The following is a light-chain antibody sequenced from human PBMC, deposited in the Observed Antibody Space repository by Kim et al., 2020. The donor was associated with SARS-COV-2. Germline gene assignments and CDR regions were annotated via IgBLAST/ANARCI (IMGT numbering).Light chain of an antibody. V-gene: IGKV1-5*03. J-gene: IGKJ1*01. Sequence: DIQMTQSPSTLSASVGDRVTITCRASQSISGWLAWYQQKPGKAPKLLIFNASSLESGVPSRFSGSASGTEFTLTVSSLQPDDFATYYCQQYNSYPWTFGRGTKVDIK. CDR2: NAS. CDR1: QSISGW. CDR3: QQYNSYPWT.